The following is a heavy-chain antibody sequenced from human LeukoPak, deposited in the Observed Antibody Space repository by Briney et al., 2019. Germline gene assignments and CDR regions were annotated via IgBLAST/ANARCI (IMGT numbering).Heavy chain of an antibody. Sequence: SETLSLTCTVSGASISDNYWSWSRQPAGKALEWIGRTYTSGDTNYNPSLKSRVRVSVDTSKNQFSLNMRCVTAADTAVYYCTIGATSGSLAHWGPGILVTVSS. CDR1: GASISDNY. CDR3: TIGATSGSLAH. CDR2: TYTSGDT. D-gene: IGHD6-13*01. J-gene: IGHJ4*02. V-gene: IGHV4-4*07.